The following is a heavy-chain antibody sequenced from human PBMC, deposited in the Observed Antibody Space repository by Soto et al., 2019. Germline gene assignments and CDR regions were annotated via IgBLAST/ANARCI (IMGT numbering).Heavy chain of an antibody. J-gene: IGHJ5*02. CDR1: GYTFTSYG. Sequence: ASVKVSCKASGYTFTSYGISWVRQAPGQGLEWMGWISAYNGNTNYAQKLQGRVTMTTDTSTSTAYMELRSLRSDDTAVYYCARAVLRFLEWHEKPVWFDPWGQGTLVTVSS. D-gene: IGHD3-3*01. CDR3: ARAVLRFLEWHEKPVWFDP. V-gene: IGHV1-18*01. CDR2: ISAYNGNT.